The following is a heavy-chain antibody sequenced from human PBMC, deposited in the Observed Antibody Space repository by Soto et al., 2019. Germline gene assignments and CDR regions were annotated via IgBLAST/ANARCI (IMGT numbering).Heavy chain of an antibody. D-gene: IGHD2-15*01. J-gene: IGHJ6*02. V-gene: IGHV3-23*01. Sequence: PGGSLRLSCAASGFTFSSYAMSWVRQAPGKGLEWVSAISGSGGSTYYADSVKGRFTISRDNSKNTLYLQMNSLRAEDTAVYYCAKGYCSGGSCPTLYGMDVWGQGTTVTVSS. CDR1: GFTFSSYA. CDR3: AKGYCSGGSCPTLYGMDV. CDR2: ISGSGGST.